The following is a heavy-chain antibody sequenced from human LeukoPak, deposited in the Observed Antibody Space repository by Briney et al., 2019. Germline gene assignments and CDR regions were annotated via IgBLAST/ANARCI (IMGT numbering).Heavy chain of an antibody. CDR1: GYTFTGYY. V-gene: IGHV1-2*02. CDR2: INPNSGGT. D-gene: IGHD3-3*01. J-gene: IGHJ6*03. Sequence: ASVKVSCKASGYTFTGYYMHWVRQAPGQGLEWMGWINPNSGGTNYAQKFQGRVTMTRDTSISTAYMELSSLRSEDTAVYYCARSGRFLEWSYMDVWGKGTTVTVSS. CDR3: ARSGRFLEWSYMDV.